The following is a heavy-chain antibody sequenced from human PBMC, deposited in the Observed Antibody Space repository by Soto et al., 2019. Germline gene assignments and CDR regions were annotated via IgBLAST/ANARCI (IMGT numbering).Heavy chain of an antibody. Sequence: PSETLSLTCTVSGGSISSYYWSWIRQPPGKGLEWIGYIYYSGSTNYNPSLKGRVTISVDTSKNQFSLKLSSVTAADTAVYYCARPTPHCTNGVCYHYFDYWGQGTLVTVS. CDR1: GGSISSYY. CDR3: ARPTPHCTNGVCYHYFDY. V-gene: IGHV4-59*08. J-gene: IGHJ4*02. CDR2: IYYSGST. D-gene: IGHD2-8*01.